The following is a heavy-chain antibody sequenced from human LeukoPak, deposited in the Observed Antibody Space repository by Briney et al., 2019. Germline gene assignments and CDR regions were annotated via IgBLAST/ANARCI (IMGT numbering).Heavy chain of an antibody. V-gene: IGHV4-59*01. D-gene: IGHD5-12*01. CDR2: IYYSGST. CDR1: GGSISSYY. CDR3: ARSGYSGYDWYNY. Sequence: SETLSLTCTVSGGSISSYYWSWIRQPPGKGLEWIGYIYYSGSTNYNPSLKSRVTISVDTSKNQFSLKLSSVTAADTAVYYCARSGYSGYDWYNYWGQGTLVTVSS. J-gene: IGHJ4*02.